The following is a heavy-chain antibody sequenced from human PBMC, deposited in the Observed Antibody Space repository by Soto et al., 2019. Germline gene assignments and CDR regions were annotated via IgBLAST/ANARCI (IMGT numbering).Heavy chain of an antibody. CDR2: IYYSGST. Sequence: SETLSLTCTVSGGSISSGGYYWSWIRQHPGKGLEWIGYIYYSGSTYYNPSLKSRVTISVDTSKNQFSLKLSSVTAADTAVYYCARGDRMVRCSTGNGMDVWGKGTRVSAPQ. CDR3: ARGDRMVRCSTGNGMDV. D-gene: IGHD6-25*01. CDR1: GGSISSGGYY. V-gene: IGHV4-31*03. J-gene: IGHJ6*04.